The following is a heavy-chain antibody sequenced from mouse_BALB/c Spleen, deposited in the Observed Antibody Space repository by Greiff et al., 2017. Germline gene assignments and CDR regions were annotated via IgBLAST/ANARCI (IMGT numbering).Heavy chain of an antibody. Sequence: VQLQQSGPSLVRPSQSLSITCTVSGFSLTSYGVHWVRQSPGKGLEWLGVIWRGGSTDYNAAFMSRLSITKDNSKSQVFFKMNSLQADDTAIYYCAKTLTGAYYAMDYWGQGTSVTVSS. CDR3: AKTLTGAYYAMDY. D-gene: IGHD4-1*01. CDR2: IWRGGST. V-gene: IGHV2-5-1*01. CDR1: GFSLTSYG. J-gene: IGHJ4*01.